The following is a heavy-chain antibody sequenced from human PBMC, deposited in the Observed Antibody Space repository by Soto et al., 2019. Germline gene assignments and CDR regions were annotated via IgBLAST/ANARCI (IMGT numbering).Heavy chain of an antibody. CDR3: AAGVLGGYYGSGSYYNFDY. Sequence: SETLSLTCTVSGGSISSYYWSWIRQPPGKGLEWIGYIYYSGSTNYNPSLKSRVTISVDTSKNQFSLKLSSVTAADTAVYYCAAGVLGGYYGSGSYYNFDYWGQGTLVTVSS. V-gene: IGHV4-59*01. CDR2: IYYSGST. J-gene: IGHJ4*02. CDR1: GGSISSYY. D-gene: IGHD3-10*01.